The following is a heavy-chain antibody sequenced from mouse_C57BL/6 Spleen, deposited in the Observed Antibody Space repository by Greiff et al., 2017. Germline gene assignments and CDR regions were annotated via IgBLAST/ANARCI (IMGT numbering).Heavy chain of an antibody. CDR3: ARYYYGSSPYWYFDV. J-gene: IGHJ1*03. Sequence: VQLQQSGPELVKPGASVKISCKASGYAFSSSWMNWVKQRPGKGLEWIGRIYPGGGDTNYNGKFKGKATLTADKSSSTAYMQLSSLTSEDSAVYCCARYYYGSSPYWYFDVWGTGTTVTVSS. D-gene: IGHD1-1*01. V-gene: IGHV1-82*01. CDR2: IYPGGGDT. CDR1: GYAFSSSW.